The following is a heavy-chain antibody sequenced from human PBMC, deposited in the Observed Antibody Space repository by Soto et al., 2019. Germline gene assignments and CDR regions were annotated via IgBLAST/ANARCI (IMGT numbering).Heavy chain of an antibody. CDR1: GFTFSRYS. D-gene: IGHD3-16*01. V-gene: IGHV3-48*01. CDR3: ARESLGAPYFFDF. Sequence: EVQLVESGGGLVKPGGSLRLSCVASGFTFSRYSMNWVRQAPGEGLEWISHISSSSSTIYYADSVKGRFTISRDNAKNSLYLQMNTLRAEDTALYYCARESLGAPYFFDFWGQGTLVTVST. J-gene: IGHJ4*02. CDR2: ISSSSSTI.